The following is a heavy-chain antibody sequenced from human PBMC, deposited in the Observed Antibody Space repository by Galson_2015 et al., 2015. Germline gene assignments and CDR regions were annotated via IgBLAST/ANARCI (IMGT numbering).Heavy chain of an antibody. Sequence: QSGAEVKKPGESLEISCKASGYSFSIYWLGWVRQEPGEGLELVGIIYPSDSETRYSPSFQGHVTISADTSIHTAYLQWNSLQTTDTAMYYCVRRPLYSGSYFGYFDYWGQGTLVTVPS. CDR2: IYPSDSET. J-gene: IGHJ4*02. CDR1: GYSFSIYW. CDR3: VRRPLYSGSYFGYFDY. V-gene: IGHV5-51*01. D-gene: IGHD1-26*01.